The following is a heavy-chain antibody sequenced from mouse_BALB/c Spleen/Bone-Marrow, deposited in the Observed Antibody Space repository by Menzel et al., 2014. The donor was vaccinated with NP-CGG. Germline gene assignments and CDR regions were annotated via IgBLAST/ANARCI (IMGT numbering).Heavy chain of an antibody. J-gene: IGHJ4*01. CDR3: ARYGSSPYAMDY. V-gene: IGHV5-4*02. CDR1: GFTFSDYY. D-gene: IGHD1-1*01. CDR2: ISDGGSYT. Sequence: EVKVEESGGGLVKPGGSLKLSCAASGFTFSDYYMYWVRQTPEKRLEWVTTISDGGSYTYYPDGVKGRFTISRDNAKNNLYLQMSSLKSEDAAMYYCARYGSSPYAMDYWGQGTSVTVSS.